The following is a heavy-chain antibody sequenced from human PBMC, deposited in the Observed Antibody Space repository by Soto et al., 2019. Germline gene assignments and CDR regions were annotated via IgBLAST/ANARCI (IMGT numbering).Heavy chain of an antibody. CDR2: MYHSGST. J-gene: IGHJ4*02. Sequence: PSETLSLTCTVSGRSIKSYSWCWIRPPPGKGLEWIGYMYHSGSTYYNPSLKSRVTISVDTSKNQFSQKLSSVTAADTAVYYCARVWTTVTAVYYWGQGALVTVSS. V-gene: IGHV4-59*12. CDR3: ARVWTTVTAVYY. CDR1: GRSIKSYS. D-gene: IGHD4-17*01.